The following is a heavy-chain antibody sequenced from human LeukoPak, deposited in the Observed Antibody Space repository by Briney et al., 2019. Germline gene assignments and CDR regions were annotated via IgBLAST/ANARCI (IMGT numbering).Heavy chain of an antibody. D-gene: IGHD3-10*01. J-gene: IGHJ4*02. CDR3: ARDAGLGGSGSVNYFDY. CDR2: IYTSGST. V-gene: IGHV4-4*07. Sequence: SETLSLTCTVSGGSISSYYWSWIRQPAGKGLEWIGRIYTSGSTNYNPSLKSRVTMSVDTSKNQFSLKLSSVTAADTAVYYCARDAGLGGSGSVNYFDYWGQGTLVTVSS. CDR1: GGSISSYY.